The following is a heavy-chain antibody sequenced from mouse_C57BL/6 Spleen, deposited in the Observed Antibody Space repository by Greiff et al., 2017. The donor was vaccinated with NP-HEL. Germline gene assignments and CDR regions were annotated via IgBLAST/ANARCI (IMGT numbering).Heavy chain of an antibody. CDR2: INHSRGYT. CDR3: ARSPWGSSPLYAMDY. CDR1: GYPFTSYW. J-gene: IGHJ4*01. D-gene: IGHD1-1*01. Sequence: VQLQQSGAELANPGASVKLSCKASGYPFTSYWMHWVKQRPGQGLEWIGYINHSRGYTKYNQKFKDKALLTSYKSSSTAYMQLSMLTYEDAAIYYCARSPWGSSPLYAMDYWGQGTSVTVSS. V-gene: IGHV1-7*01.